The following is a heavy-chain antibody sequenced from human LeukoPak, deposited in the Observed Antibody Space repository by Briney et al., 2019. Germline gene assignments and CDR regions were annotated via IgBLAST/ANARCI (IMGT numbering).Heavy chain of an antibody. Sequence: PSETLSLTCSVSGGSISRSSYYWGWIRQPPGKGLEWIGEINHSGSTNYNPSLKSRVTISVDTSKNQFSLKLSSVTAADTAVYYCARGQGTMVRGAKPLDYWGQGTLVTVSS. J-gene: IGHJ4*02. D-gene: IGHD3-10*01. V-gene: IGHV4-39*07. CDR3: ARGQGTMVRGAKPLDY. CDR1: GGSISRSSYY. CDR2: INHSGST.